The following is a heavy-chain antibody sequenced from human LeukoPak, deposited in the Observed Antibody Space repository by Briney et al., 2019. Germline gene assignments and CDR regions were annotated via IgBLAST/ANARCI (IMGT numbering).Heavy chain of an antibody. Sequence: PSETLFLTCTVSGGSISNYYWNWIRQPPGRGLEWIGYIYYIGSTNYNPSLKSRVTISVDTSKNQFSLKSNSVTAADTAVYYCARGGLFSTDNWFDPWGQGTLVTVSS. J-gene: IGHJ5*02. V-gene: IGHV4-59*01. CDR1: GGSISNYY. CDR3: ARGGLFSTDNWFDP. D-gene: IGHD3-9*01. CDR2: IYYIGST.